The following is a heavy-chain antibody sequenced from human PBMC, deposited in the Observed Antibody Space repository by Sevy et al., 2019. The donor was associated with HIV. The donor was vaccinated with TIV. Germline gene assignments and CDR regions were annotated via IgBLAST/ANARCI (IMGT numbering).Heavy chain of an antibody. D-gene: IGHD3-3*01. CDR1: GGSMRNFY. CDR3: ARSGFLEWAGSTRGPRNWFGP. Sequence: SETLSLTCSVSGGSMRNFYWSWIRQPPGKGLELIGNIYYSGSTNYNPSLKSRVTMSVDTSKNQFSLKLSSVTAADTAVYYCARSGFLEWAGSTRGPRNWFGPWGQGTLVTVSS. J-gene: IGHJ5*02. V-gene: IGHV4-59*13. CDR2: IYYSGST.